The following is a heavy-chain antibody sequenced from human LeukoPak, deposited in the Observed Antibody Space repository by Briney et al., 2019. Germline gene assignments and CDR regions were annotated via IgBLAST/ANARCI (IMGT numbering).Heavy chain of an antibody. D-gene: IGHD3-22*01. CDR2: INSDGSST. J-gene: IGHJ4*02. Sequence: GGSLRLSCAASGFTFSSYWMHWVRQAPGKGLVWVSRINSDGSSTSYADSVKGRFTISRDNAKNTLYLQMNSLRAEGTAVYYCASAYYSDTRGFDYWGQGTLVTVSS. V-gene: IGHV3-74*01. CDR3: ASAYYSDTRGFDY. CDR1: GFTFSSYW.